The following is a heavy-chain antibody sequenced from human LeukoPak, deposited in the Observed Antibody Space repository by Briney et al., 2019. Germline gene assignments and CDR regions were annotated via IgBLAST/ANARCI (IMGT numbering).Heavy chain of an antibody. D-gene: IGHD4-17*01. J-gene: IGHJ4*02. CDR2: IREDGSIK. CDR3: ARGPSTTLTTR. V-gene: IGHV3-7*01. Sequence: GGSLRLSCAASGLTFSDYWMTWVRQAPGKGLGWVANIREDGSIKQYVDSVKGRFTISRDNAQSSLFLQMNSLRGEDTAVYYCARGPSTTLTTRWGQGTLVAVSS. CDR1: GLTFSDYW.